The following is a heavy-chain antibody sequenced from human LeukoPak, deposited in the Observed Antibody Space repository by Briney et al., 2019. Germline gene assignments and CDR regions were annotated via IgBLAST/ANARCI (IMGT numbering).Heavy chain of an antibody. V-gene: IGHV4-39*01. J-gene: IGHJ4*02. CDR1: GGSISSSSYY. CDR2: IYYSGST. Sequence: SETLSLTCTVSGGSISSSSYYWGLIRQPPGKGLEWIGSIYYSGSTYYNPSLKSRVTISVDTSKNQFSLKLSSVTAADTAVYYCASLGYSSSWYYFDYWGQGTLVTVSS. CDR3: ASLGYSSSWYYFDY. D-gene: IGHD6-13*01.